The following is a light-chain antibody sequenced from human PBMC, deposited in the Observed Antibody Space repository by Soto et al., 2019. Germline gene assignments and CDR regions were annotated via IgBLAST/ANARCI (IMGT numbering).Light chain of an antibody. Sequence: EIVMTQSPATLSVSPGERATLSCRAIQSVGSNYLAWYQQKPGQAPRVLIYGASSRATGIPDRFSGSGSGADFTLTISRLEPEDFAVYYCQQYTTSPFTFGPGTKVDIK. J-gene: IGKJ3*01. CDR3: QQYTTSPFT. CDR2: GAS. V-gene: IGKV3-20*01. CDR1: QSVGSNY.